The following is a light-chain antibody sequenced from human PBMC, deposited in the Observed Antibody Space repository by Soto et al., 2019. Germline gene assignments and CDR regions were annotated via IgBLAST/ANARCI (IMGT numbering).Light chain of an antibody. V-gene: IGKV1-12*01. Sequence: DIQMTESPSSVSASVGDRVTITCRASQGISSWLAWYQQKPGKAPKLLIYAASSLQSGVPSRFSGSGSGTDFTLTIYSLRPEDSATYFCLQDYNYHRTFGQGTKLQI. J-gene: IGKJ2*01. CDR3: LQDYNYHRT. CDR1: QGISSW. CDR2: AAS.